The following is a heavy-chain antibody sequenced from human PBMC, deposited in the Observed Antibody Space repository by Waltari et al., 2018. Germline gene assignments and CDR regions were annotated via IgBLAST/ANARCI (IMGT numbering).Heavy chain of an antibody. CDR3: ARDRGYQDY. D-gene: IGHD3-10*01. CDR1: GGSISRYY. Sequence: QVQLQESGPGLVKPSETLSLTCTVSGGSISRYYWSWIRQPPGKGLGWIGYDYSSGSTNYTPSLKSRVIISVDTSKNQFSLKVRSMTAADTAVYYCARDRGYQDYWGQGTLVTVSS. V-gene: IGHV4-59*01. J-gene: IGHJ4*02. CDR2: DYSSGST.